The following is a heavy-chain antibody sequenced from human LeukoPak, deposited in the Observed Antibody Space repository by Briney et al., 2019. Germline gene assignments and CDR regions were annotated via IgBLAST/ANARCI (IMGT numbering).Heavy chain of an antibody. V-gene: IGHV3-23*01. J-gene: IGHJ4*02. CDR3: ARSAADAFDY. CDR1: GFTFGSYA. Sequence: GGSLRLSCAASGFTFGSYAMSWVRQAPGKGLEWVSESSDSVGGTNYADSVKGRFTISRDNAKNTLYLQMNSLRAEDTAVYYCARSAADAFDYWGQGTLVTVSS. CDR2: SSDSVGGT.